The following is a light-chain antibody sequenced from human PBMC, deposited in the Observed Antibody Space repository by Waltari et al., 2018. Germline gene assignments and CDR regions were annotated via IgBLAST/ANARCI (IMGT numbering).Light chain of an antibody. CDR3: QQYFVTPFT. J-gene: IGKJ3*01. Sequence: DIVMTQSPDSLAVSLGERATINCRSSQNIMYSSNNQNFLAWYQQKPGQPPKLLIYWASTRQSGVPDRFTGSWSGTDFTLTISSLQPEDVATYHCQQYFVTPFTFGPGTKVEVK. CDR1: QNIMYSSNNQNF. V-gene: IGKV4-1*01. CDR2: WAS.